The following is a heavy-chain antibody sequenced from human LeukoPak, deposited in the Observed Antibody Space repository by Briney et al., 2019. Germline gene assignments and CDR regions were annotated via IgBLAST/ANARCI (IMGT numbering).Heavy chain of an antibody. CDR1: GFTFSMYW. D-gene: IGHD5-12*01. J-gene: IGHJ4*02. CDR2: IKRDGSVE. V-gene: IGHV3-7*01. Sequence: GGPLRLSCAVSGFTFSMYWMSWVRQPPGKGLEWVATIKRDGSVEHYVDSVKGRFTISRDNAKDSLYLQMNSLRAEDTAVYYCARKGISGSYYFDSWGQGTLVTVSS. CDR3: ARKGISGSYYFDS.